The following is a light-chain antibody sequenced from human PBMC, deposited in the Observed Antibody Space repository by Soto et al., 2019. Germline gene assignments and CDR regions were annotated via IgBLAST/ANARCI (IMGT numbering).Light chain of an antibody. CDR1: QSIMSW. V-gene: IGKV1-5*03. CDR3: QQYNAYSPWT. CDR2: KAS. J-gene: IGKJ1*01. Sequence: DIQLTQSPSTLSASVGDRVTITCRASQSIMSWLAWYQQKPGKAPTLLIYKASDLDVGVPSRFSGSGSATEFTLTISSLQPDDVATYYCQQYNAYSPWTFGQGTKVEIK.